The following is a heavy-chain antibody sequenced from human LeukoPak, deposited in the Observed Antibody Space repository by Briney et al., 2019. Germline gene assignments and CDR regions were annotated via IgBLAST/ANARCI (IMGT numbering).Heavy chain of an antibody. Sequence: ASVKVSCKASGYTFTSYDINWVRQATGQGLEWMGWVNPNSGNTGYAQKFQGRVTMTRNTSISTAYMELSSLRPEDTAVYYCARGGILTGYYRYYYYYMDVWGKGTTVTVSS. CDR2: VNPNSGNT. CDR3: ARGGILTGYYRYYYYYMDV. D-gene: IGHD3-9*01. V-gene: IGHV1-8*01. CDR1: GYTFTSYD. J-gene: IGHJ6*03.